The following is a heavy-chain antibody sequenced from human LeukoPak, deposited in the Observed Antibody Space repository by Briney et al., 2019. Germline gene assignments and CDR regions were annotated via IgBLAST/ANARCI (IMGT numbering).Heavy chain of an antibody. J-gene: IGHJ4*02. Sequence: SETLSLTCAVYGGSFSGYYWSWIRQPPGKGLEWIGEINHSGSTNYNPSLKSRVTISVDTSKNQFSLKLRSVTAADTAVYYCARLTRVSGWYGFDYWGQGTLVTVSS. CDR3: ARLTRVSGWYGFDY. CDR1: GGSFSGYY. V-gene: IGHV4-34*01. D-gene: IGHD6-19*01. CDR2: INHSGST.